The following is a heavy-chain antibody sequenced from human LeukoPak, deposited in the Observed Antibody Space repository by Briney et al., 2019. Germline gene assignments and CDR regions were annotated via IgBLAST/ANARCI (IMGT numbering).Heavy chain of an antibody. J-gene: IGHJ6*03. CDR1: GFTFSSYS. Sequence: GGSLRLSCAASGFTFSSYSMNWVRQAPGKGLEWVSYISSSSGTIYYADSVKGRFTISRDNAKNSLYLQMNSLRAEDTAVYYCARRRVVAYMDVWGKGTTVTVSS. D-gene: IGHD2-15*01. CDR2: ISSSSGTI. CDR3: ARRRVVAYMDV. V-gene: IGHV3-48*04.